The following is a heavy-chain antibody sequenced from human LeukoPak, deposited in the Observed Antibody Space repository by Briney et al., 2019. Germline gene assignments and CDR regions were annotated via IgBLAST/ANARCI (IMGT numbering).Heavy chain of an antibody. J-gene: IGHJ4*02. CDR3: AREGNYYFDY. CDR1: GFTFDDYA. D-gene: IGHD1-7*01. Sequence: QPGGSLRLSCAASGFTFDDYAMHWVRQAPGKGLEWVSYISGSGTTIYYADSVKGRFTISRDNAKNSLILQMNGLRAEDTAVYYCAREGNYYFDYWGQGTLVTVSS. CDR2: ISGSGTTI. V-gene: IGHV3-48*03.